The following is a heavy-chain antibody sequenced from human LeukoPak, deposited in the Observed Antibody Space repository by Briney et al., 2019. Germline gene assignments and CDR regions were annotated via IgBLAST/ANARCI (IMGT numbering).Heavy chain of an antibody. D-gene: IGHD3-3*01. CDR2: ISGSSNSS. V-gene: IGHV3-23*01. J-gene: IGHJ4*02. CDR1: GFTFSTYA. Sequence: GGSLRLSCAASGFTFSTYAMRWVRQAPGKGLEWVSSISGSSNSSYYADSVKGRFTISRDNSKNTLYLKINSLRAEDTAVYYFVDDHPPFWAGGQGTLVTVSS. CDR3: VDDHPPFWA.